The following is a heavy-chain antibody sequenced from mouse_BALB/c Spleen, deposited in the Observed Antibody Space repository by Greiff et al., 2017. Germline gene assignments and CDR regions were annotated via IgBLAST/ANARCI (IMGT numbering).Heavy chain of an antibody. CDR2: ISDGGSYT. V-gene: IGHV5-4*02. CDR3: ARGGVLTGTDYAMDY. D-gene: IGHD4-1*01. Sequence: EVQLEESGGGLVKPGGSLKLSCAASGFTFSDYYMHWVRQTPEKRLEWVATISDGGSYTYYPDSVKGRFTITRDNAKNNLYLQVSSLKSEDTAMYYCARGGVLTGTDYAMDYWGQGTSVTVSS. J-gene: IGHJ4*01. CDR1: GFTFSDYY.